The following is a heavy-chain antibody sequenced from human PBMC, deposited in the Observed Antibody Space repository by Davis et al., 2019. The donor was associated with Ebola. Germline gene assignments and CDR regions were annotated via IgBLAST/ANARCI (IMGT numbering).Heavy chain of an antibody. CDR2: IKPDGTEK. CDR3: ARGDYYDISGDYIDAFDI. CDR1: GFTFSSYS. D-gene: IGHD3-22*01. V-gene: IGHV3-7*01. J-gene: IGHJ3*02. Sequence: GGSLRLSCAASGFTFSSYSMNWVRQAPGKGLEWVANIKPDGTEKFYVDSVKGRFTISRDNAKNSLYFQINSLRAEDTALYYCARGDYYDISGDYIDAFDIWGRGTMVTVSS.